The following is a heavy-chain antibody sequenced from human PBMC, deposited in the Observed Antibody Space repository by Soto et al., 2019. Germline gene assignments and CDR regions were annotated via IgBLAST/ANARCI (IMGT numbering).Heavy chain of an antibody. J-gene: IGHJ4*02. Sequence: QVQLVQSGAEVKKPGSSVKVSCKASGGTFSSYAISWVRQAPGQGLEWMGGIIPIFGTANYAQKFQGRVTITADESTSPAYMELSSLRSADTAVYSCATRGATVTDWGFFDYWGQGTLVTVSS. V-gene: IGHV1-69*01. CDR3: ATRGATVTDWGFFDY. CDR1: GGTFSSYA. CDR2: IIPIFGTA. D-gene: IGHD4-4*01.